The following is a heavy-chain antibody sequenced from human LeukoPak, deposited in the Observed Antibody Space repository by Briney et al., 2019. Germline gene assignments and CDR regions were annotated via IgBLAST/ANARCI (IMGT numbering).Heavy chain of an antibody. CDR2: ISYDGSNK. CDR3: ATDVVPAARNHDAFDI. Sequence: GGSLRLSCAASGFTFSSYGMHWVRQAPGKGLEWVAVISYDGSNKYYADSVKGRFTISRDNSKNTLYLQMNSLRAEDTAVYYCATDVVPAARNHDAFDIWGQGTMVTVSS. V-gene: IGHV3-30*03. CDR1: GFTFSSYG. J-gene: IGHJ3*02. D-gene: IGHD2-2*01.